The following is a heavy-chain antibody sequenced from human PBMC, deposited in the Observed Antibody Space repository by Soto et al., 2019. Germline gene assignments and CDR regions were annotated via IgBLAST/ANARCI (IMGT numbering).Heavy chain of an antibody. CDR3: ASRDGGYYYGTGPSMGFDY. V-gene: IGHV1-8*01. CDR2: MNPNSGNT. J-gene: IGHJ4*02. Sequence: GASVKVSCKASGYTFTSYDINWVRQATGQGLEWMGWMNPNSGNTGYAQKFQGRVTMTRNTSISTAYMELSSLRSEDTAVYYCASRDGGYYYGTGPSMGFDYWGQGTLVTVSS. D-gene: IGHD3-10*01. CDR1: GYTFTSYD.